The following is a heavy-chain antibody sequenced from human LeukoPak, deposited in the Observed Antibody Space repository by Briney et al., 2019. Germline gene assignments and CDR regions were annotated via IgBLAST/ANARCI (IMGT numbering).Heavy chain of an antibody. J-gene: IGHJ6*02. CDR2: ISGSGGST. Sequence: GGSLRLSCAASGFTFSSYAMSWVRQAPGKGLEWVSAISGSGGSTYYADSVKGRFTISRDNSKNTLYLQINSLRAEDTAVYYCAKEVVAARRYYYYGMDVWGQGTTVTVSS. V-gene: IGHV3-23*01. CDR3: AKEVVAARRYYYYGMDV. D-gene: IGHD6-6*01. CDR1: GFTFSSYA.